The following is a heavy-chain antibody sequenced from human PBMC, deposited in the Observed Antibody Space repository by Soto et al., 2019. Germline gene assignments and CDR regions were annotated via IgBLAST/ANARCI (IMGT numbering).Heavy chain of an antibody. V-gene: IGHV4-30-2*01. CDR2: IYHSGST. D-gene: IGHD6-6*01. Sequence: QLQLQESGSGLVKPSQTLSLTCAVSGGSISSGGYSWSWIRQRPGKGLEWIGYIYHSGSTYYNPSLKSRVTTSVDRYNNQFSLRLSSVTAADTAVYYCAGGIAARPLGYWGQGTLVTVSS. CDR3: AGGIAARPLGY. J-gene: IGHJ4*02. CDR1: GGSISSGGYS.